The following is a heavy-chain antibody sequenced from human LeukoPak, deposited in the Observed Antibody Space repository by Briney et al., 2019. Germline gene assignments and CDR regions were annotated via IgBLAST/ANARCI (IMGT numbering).Heavy chain of an antibody. CDR2: ISNSGST. V-gene: IGHV4-59*08. CDR3: ATHWGSCRGGDCYTFDC. D-gene: IGHD2-21*02. CDR1: NASISSYY. Sequence: SETLSLTCSVSNASISSYYWSWIRQSPGKGLEWIGYISNSGSTNYNPSLKSRVTISVDTSKNQFSLKLSSVTAADTAVYFCATHWGSCRGGDCYTFDCWGQGTLVTVSS. J-gene: IGHJ4*02.